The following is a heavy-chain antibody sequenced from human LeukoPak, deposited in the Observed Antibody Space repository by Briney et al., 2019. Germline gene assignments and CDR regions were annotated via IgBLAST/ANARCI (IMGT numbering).Heavy chain of an antibody. CDR1: GFTVSSNH. J-gene: IGHJ2*01. D-gene: IGHD3-3*02. CDR3: ARDSTGYWYFDL. V-gene: IGHV3-53*01. Sequence: GGSLRLSCAVSGFTVSSNHMSWVRQAPGKGLEWVSVFYSGGDTYYADSVKDRFTISRDNSKNTLYLQMNSLRAEDTAVYYCARDSTGYWYFDLWGRGTPVSVSS. CDR2: FYSGGDT.